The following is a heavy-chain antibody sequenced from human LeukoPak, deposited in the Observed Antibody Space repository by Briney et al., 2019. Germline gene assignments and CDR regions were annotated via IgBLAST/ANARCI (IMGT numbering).Heavy chain of an antibody. V-gene: IGHV3-23*01. D-gene: IGHD6-6*01. Sequence: PGGSLRLSCAASRFTFSSYAMSWVRQAPGKGLEWVSAISGSGGSTYYADSVKGRFTISRDNAKNSLYLQMNSLRAEDTAVYYCARDSIWEQLGPFDYWGQGTLVTVSS. J-gene: IGHJ4*02. CDR2: ISGSGGST. CDR3: ARDSIWEQLGPFDY. CDR1: RFTFSSYA.